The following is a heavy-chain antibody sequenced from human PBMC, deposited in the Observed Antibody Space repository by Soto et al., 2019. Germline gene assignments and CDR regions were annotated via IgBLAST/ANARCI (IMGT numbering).Heavy chain of an antibody. D-gene: IGHD5-12*01. CDR2: IYYTGNT. V-gene: IGHV4-61*01. J-gene: IGHJ5*02. CDR1: GGSVSSRSHF. CDR3: ARYDAESGSNKLDP. Sequence: QVQLQESGPGVVKPSDTLSVTCTVSGGSVSSRSHFWSWIRQPPGGGLQWIGYIYYTGNTNYSPSRQSRATVSVDTSRNQFSLRLTSVTAADTAIYYCARYDAESGSNKLDPWGQGTLVTVSS.